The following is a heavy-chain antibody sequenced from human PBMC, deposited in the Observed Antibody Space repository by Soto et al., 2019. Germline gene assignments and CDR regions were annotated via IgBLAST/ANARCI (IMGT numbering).Heavy chain of an antibody. CDR2: IAYSGST. CDR1: GGSISSGDYY. Sequence: QVQLQESGPGLVKPSQTLSLTCTVSGGSISSGDYYWSWIRQHPGKGLEWIGYIAYSGSTYYNPSLPSRVTISVDTSKNQFSLKLSSVTAADTAVYYCSRWPKLKPRFDYLGQGTLVTGSS. CDR3: SRWPKLKPRFDY. J-gene: IGHJ4*02. V-gene: IGHV4-31*03.